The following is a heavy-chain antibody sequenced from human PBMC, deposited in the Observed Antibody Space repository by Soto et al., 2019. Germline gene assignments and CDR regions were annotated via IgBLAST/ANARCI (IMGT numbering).Heavy chain of an antibody. V-gene: IGHV2-26*01. CDR1: GFSLSNARMG. Sequence: QVTLKESGPVLVKPTETLTLTCTVSGFSLSNARMGVSWIRQPPGKALEWLAHIFSNDEKSYNTSLKSSLTISKDTSQSQVVLTMTNMDPVDTATYYCARYNYDFWSGYFPFDYWGQGTLVTVSS. CDR2: IFSNDEK. D-gene: IGHD3-3*01. CDR3: ARYNYDFWSGYFPFDY. J-gene: IGHJ4*02.